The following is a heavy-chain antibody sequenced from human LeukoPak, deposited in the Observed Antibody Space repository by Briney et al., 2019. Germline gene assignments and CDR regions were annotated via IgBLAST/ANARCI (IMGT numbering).Heavy chain of an antibody. CDR3: VRDPGGTLFDS. J-gene: IGHJ4*02. CDR2: TYYRYKMYN. V-gene: IGHV6-1*01. CDR1: GDSVTRYTVP. Sequence: SQTLSLTCDISGDSVTRYTVPWNWNSPSPSRGLEWLGRTYYRYKMYNDFAEAVKSRITFSADTSKNQRTLQQHSVTPDDTAGYYCVRDPGGTLFDSWGQGTLVTVSS.